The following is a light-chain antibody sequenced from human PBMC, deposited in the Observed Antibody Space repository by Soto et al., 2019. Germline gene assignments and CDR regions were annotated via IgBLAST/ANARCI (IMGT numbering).Light chain of an antibody. CDR3: QQTYNTPLT. J-gene: IGKJ4*01. CDR2: AAS. CDR1: QSIGKY. V-gene: IGKV1-39*01. Sequence: DIQMAQPPSALSASVGYRVTITCRASQSIGKYLSWFQQTPGNAPKLLIYAASGLQSGVPSRFSGSGSGTDFILTINSLQREDFATYYCQQTYNTPLTFGGGTKVDIK.